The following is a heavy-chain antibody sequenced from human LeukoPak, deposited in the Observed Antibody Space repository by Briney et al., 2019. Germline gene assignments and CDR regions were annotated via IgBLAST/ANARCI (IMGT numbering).Heavy chain of an antibody. CDR2: ISGSGGST. D-gene: IGHD3-9*01. CDR1: GFTFSDYY. Sequence: PGGSLRLSCAASGFTFSDYYMSWVRQAPGKGLEWVSAISGSGGSTYYADSVKGRFTISRDNSKNTLYLQMNSLRAEDTAVYYCAKGEPGDFDWFFFAPNPNWFDPWGQGTLVTVSS. J-gene: IGHJ5*02. V-gene: IGHV3-23*01. CDR3: AKGEPGDFDWFFFAPNPNWFDP.